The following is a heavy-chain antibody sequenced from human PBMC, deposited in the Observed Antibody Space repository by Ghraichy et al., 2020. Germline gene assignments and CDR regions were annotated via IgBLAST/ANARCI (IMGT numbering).Heavy chain of an antibody. CDR3: AISSSWPGGAFDL. D-gene: IGHD6-13*01. V-gene: IGHV4-30-4*01. J-gene: IGHJ3*01. CDR2: MHYSGST. Sequence: TLSLTCTVSGGSISSGDYYWSWIRQPPGKGLEWIGYMHYSGSTYYNPSLKSRVTISVDTSKNQFSLKLSSVTAADTAVYYCAISSSWPGGAFDLWGQGTMVTVSS. CDR1: GGSISSGDYY.